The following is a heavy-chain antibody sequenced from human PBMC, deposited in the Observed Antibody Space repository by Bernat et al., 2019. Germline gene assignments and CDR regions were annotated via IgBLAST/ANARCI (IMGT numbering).Heavy chain of an antibody. J-gene: IGHJ4*02. CDR3: ARDQQWLVRY. Sequence: EVQLVESGGGLVKPGGSLRLSCAASGFTFSSYSMNWVRQAPGKGLEWVSSISSSSSYIYYADSVKGRFTISRDNAKNSLYLQMNSLRVEDTAVYYCARDQQWLVRYWGQGTLVTVSS. D-gene: IGHD6-19*01. CDR2: ISSSSSYI. V-gene: IGHV3-21*01. CDR1: GFTFSSYS.